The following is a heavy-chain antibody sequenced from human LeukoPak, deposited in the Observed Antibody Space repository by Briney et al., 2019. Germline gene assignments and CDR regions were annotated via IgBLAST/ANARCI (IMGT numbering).Heavy chain of an antibody. CDR1: GYTFIGYY. V-gene: IGHV1-2*02. Sequence: ASVKVSCKTSGYTFIGYYIHLLRQAPGQGLEWMAWIDPNSGGTNYAHKFQGRVTMTRDTSISTAYMEVSSLRSDDTAVYYCARELIDFHDHTNKGFFDSWGQGTLVTVSS. D-gene: IGHD3/OR15-3a*01. CDR2: IDPNSGGT. J-gene: IGHJ4*02. CDR3: ARELIDFHDHTNKGFFDS.